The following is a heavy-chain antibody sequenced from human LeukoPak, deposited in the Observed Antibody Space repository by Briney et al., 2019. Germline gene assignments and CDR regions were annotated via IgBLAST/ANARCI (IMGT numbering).Heavy chain of an antibody. Sequence: ASVKASCKASGYTFTSYDINWVRQATGQGLEWMGWMNPNSGNTGYAQKFQGRVTMTRNTSISTAYMELSSLRSEDTAVYYCARESGSYFSGDYYYGMDVWGQGITVTVSS. J-gene: IGHJ6*02. V-gene: IGHV1-8*01. CDR3: ARESGSYFSGDYYYGMDV. CDR2: MNPNSGNT. CDR1: GYTFTSYD. D-gene: IGHD1-26*01.